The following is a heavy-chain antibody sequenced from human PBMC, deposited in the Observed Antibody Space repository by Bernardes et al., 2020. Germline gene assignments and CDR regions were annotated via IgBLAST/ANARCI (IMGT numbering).Heavy chain of an antibody. CDR1: GFTFRSSA. D-gene: IGHD1-20*01. V-gene: IGHV3-23*01. Sequence: VGSLLLSCAASGFTFRSSAMSWVRQAPGQGLAWVATLTGSGATPYFADSMKGRFTISRDNSKNTLYLRMNSLRAEDTAVYYCAKDLRSKITPGAFDYWGQGTLVTVSS. CDR2: LTGSGATP. J-gene: IGHJ4*02. CDR3: AKDLRSKITPGAFDY.